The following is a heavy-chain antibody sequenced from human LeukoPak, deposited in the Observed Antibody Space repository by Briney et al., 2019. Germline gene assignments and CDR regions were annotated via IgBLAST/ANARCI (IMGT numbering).Heavy chain of an antibody. CDR2: INPNSGGT. CDR1: GYTFTGYY. V-gene: IGHV1-2*02. J-gene: IGHJ5*02. CDR3: ATLRTNPVESYRGSHNWFDP. D-gene: IGHD1-1*01. Sequence: ASVKVSCKASGYTFTGYYMHWVRQAPGQGLEWMGWINPNSGGTNYAQKFQGRVTMTRDTSISTAYMDLSRLRSDDTAVYYCATLRTNPVESYRGSHNWFDPWGQGTLVTVSS.